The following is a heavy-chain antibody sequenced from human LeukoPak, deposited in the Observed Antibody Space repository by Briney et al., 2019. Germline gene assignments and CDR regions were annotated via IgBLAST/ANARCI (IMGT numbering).Heavy chain of an antibody. V-gene: IGHV3-23*01. Sequence: PGGSLRLSCAASLFSFDSYAMSWVRQAPGKGLEWVSAISSSGGSTYYADSVQGRFTISRDNSKTTLYLQMSSLRAEDTAVYYCATGRNGVVPAPILGVGPWAYYYAMDVWGKGTTVTVSA. CDR2: ISSSGGST. CDR3: ATGRNGVVPAPILGVGPWAYYYAMDV. CDR1: LFSFDSYA. J-gene: IGHJ6*04. D-gene: IGHD2-2*02.